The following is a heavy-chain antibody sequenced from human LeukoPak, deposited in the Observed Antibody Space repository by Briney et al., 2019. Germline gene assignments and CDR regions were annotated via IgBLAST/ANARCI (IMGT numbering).Heavy chain of an antibody. D-gene: IGHD3-22*01. CDR1: GFTFSSYS. CDR2: ISSSSSYI. Sequence: GGSLRLSCAASGFTFSSYSMNWVRQAPGKGLEWVSSISSSSSYIYYADSVQGRFTISRDNAKNSLYLQMNSLRAEDTAVSYCAREDDSSGYLNYWGQGTLVTVSS. V-gene: IGHV3-21*01. J-gene: IGHJ4*02. CDR3: AREDDSSGYLNY.